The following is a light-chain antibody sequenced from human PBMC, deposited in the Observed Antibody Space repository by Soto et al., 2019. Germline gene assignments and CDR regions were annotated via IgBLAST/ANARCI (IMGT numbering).Light chain of an antibody. Sequence: SVLTQPPSVSGAPGQRVTISCTGSSSNIGAGYDVHWYQQLPGAAAKLLIYGNNNRPSGVPDRFFGSRSGTSASLAITGLQAEDEADYYCQSYDSTLSGYVFGTGTQLTVL. CDR3: QSYDSTLSGYV. V-gene: IGLV1-40*01. CDR2: GNN. J-gene: IGLJ1*01. CDR1: SSNIGAGYD.